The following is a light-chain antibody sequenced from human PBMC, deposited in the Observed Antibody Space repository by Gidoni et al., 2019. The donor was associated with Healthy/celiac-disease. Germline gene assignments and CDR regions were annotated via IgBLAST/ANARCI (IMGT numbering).Light chain of an antibody. J-gene: IGKJ1*01. CDR3: QQSYSTPRT. Sequence: DIQMTQPPSSLSASVGYRVTITCRASQSISSYLNWYQQKPGKAPKLLIYAASSLQSGVPSRFSGSGSGTDFTLTISSLQPEDFATYYCQQSYSTPRTFGQGTKVEIK. V-gene: IGKV1-39*01. CDR2: AAS. CDR1: QSISSY.